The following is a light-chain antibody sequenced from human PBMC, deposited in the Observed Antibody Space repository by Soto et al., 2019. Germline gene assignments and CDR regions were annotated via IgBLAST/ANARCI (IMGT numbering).Light chain of an antibody. V-gene: IGKV3-15*01. CDR2: GAS. CDR1: QSVSSN. Sequence: EIVMTQSPATLSVSPGERATLSCRASQSVSSNLAWYQQKPGQAPRLLIYGASTRATGIPARFSGSGSGTEFTLTISSLQSEDFAVYYCQQYNNWPSGTFSQGTKVDIK. J-gene: IGKJ1*01. CDR3: QQYNNWPSGT.